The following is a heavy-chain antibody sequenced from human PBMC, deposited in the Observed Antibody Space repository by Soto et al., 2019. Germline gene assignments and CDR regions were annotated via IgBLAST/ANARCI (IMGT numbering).Heavy chain of an antibody. D-gene: IGHD5-12*01. CDR3: ARVRWPRGPPVY. CDR1: GYTFTSYG. J-gene: IGHJ4*02. V-gene: IGHV1-18*01. Sequence: QVQLVQSGAEVNKPGASVKVSCKASGYTFTSYGISWVRQAAGHGLEWMGWISAYNGNTNYAQKLQGRVTMTTDTSKSTGYMELRSLRSDDTAVYYCARVRWPRGPPVYWGQGTLVTVSS. CDR2: ISAYNGNT.